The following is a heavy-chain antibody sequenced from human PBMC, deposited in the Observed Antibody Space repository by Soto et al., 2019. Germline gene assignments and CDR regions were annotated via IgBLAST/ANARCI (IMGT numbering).Heavy chain of an antibody. CDR1: GXTLSDHY. CDR3: VRVTYSSYSSGYTRCCDY. Sequence: LRLSGAGSGXTLSDHYIDWVRQAPGKGLEWVGRSRDKAQGYSTAYAASVKGRFTTSRDESKNSVYQQMNSLKTEDTAVYYCVRVTYSSYSSGYTRCCDYCGQGTLGTVSS. D-gene: IGHD3-22*01. J-gene: IGHJ4*02. V-gene: IGHV3-72*01. CDR2: SRDKAQGYST.